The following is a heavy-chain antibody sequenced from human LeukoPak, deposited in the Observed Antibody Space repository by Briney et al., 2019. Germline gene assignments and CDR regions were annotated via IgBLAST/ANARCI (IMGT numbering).Heavy chain of an antibody. CDR1: GGSISSYY. D-gene: IGHD2-8*01. CDR3: ARAKVSQTGVYYHYMDV. J-gene: IGHJ6*03. Sequence: SETLSLTCTVSGGSISSYYWSWIRQPPGKGLEWIGYLYYSGSTNYNPSLKSRVTIPVDTSKNQFSLKVSSVTAADTAVYYCARAKVSQTGVYYHYMDVWGKGTTVTVSS. CDR2: LYYSGST. V-gene: IGHV4-59*12.